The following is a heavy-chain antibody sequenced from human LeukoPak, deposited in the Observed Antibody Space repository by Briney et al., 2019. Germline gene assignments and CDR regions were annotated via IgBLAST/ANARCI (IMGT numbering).Heavy chain of an antibody. Sequence: SETLSLTCTVSGGSMRSGYFYWSWIRQPAGKGLEWIGRMSNSGSANYSPSLKSRVTISVDTSKNQFSLKLSSVTAADTAVYYCARDTLSGNAFDIWGQGTMVTVSS. V-gene: IGHV4-61*10. CDR3: ARDTLSGNAFDI. CDR2: MSNSGSA. J-gene: IGHJ3*02. D-gene: IGHD1-26*01. CDR1: GGSMRSGYFY.